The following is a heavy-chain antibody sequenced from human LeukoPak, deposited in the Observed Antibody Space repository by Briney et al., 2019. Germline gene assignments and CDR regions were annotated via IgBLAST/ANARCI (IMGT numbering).Heavy chain of an antibody. CDR2: IYPGVSDT. V-gene: IGHV5-51*01. CDR3: VRARMGGSGNTYYYQYIDV. D-gene: IGHD3-10*01. J-gene: IGHJ6*03. Sequence: GESLKISCKGSGYSFTSYWIGWVRQMPGKGLEWMGSIYPGVSDTRNSTCFQGEVTNSADKSISPAYLPWSSLEASDTAIYSCVRARMGGSGNTYYYQYIDVRGKGTTVTVSS. CDR1: GYSFTSYW.